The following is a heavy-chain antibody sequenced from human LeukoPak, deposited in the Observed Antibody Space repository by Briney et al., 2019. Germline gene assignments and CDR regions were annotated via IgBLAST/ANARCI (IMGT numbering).Heavy chain of an antibody. V-gene: IGHV3-30*18. CDR2: ISYDGSNK. D-gene: IGHD3-9*01. J-gene: IGHJ6*02. Sequence: TGGSLRLSCAASGFTFSSYGMHWVRQAPGQGLERVAVISYDGSNKYYSDSVKGRFTISRDNSKNTLYLQMNSLRAEDTAVYYCAKDSTFVLRYFDWLPDYYYYYGMDVWGQGTTVTVSS. CDR1: GFTFSSYG. CDR3: AKDSTFVLRYFDWLPDYYYYYGMDV.